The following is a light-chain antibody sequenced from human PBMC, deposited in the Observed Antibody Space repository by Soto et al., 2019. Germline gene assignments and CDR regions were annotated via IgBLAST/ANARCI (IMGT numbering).Light chain of an antibody. V-gene: IGLV1-47*01. CDR1: SSNVGSNY. CDR2: RNN. Sequence: QSVLTQPPSASGTPGQTVTISCSGSSSNVGSNYVYCYQQLPGTAPKLLIYRNNHRPSAVAVPFSGSKSGTSTSLAISGFRPQAEDDYYCSAWDDSLSAPGVFGGGTKLTVL. J-gene: IGLJ2*01. CDR3: SAWDDSLSAPGV.